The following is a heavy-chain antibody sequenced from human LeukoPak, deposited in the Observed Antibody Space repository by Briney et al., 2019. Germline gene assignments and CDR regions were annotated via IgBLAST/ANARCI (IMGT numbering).Heavy chain of an antibody. J-gene: IGHJ4*02. D-gene: IGHD6-19*01. CDR2: ISYDGSNK. CDR3: AKAVAGLQGAYYFDY. V-gene: IGHV3-30-3*01. CDR1: GFTFSSYA. Sequence: GGSLRLSCAASGFTFSSYAMHWVRQAPGKGLEWVAVISYDGSNKYYADSVKGRFTISRDNSKNTLYLQTNSLRAEDTAVYYCAKAVAGLQGAYYFDYWGQGTLVTVSS.